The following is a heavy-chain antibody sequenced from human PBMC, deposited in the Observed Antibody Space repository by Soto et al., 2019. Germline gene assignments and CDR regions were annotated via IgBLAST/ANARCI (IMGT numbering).Heavy chain of an antibody. CDR1: GDRFTSYL. CDR2: IYPGDSDT. V-gene: IGHV5-51*01. Sequence: GQSLTLSYKLSGDRFTSYLIGWVLQMPGKGLEWMGIIYPGDSDTRYSPSFQGQVTISADKSISTAYLQWSSLKASDTAMYYCARRAASSSHHWINWGQGTLVTVSS. D-gene: IGHD2-2*01. CDR3: ARRAASSSHHWIN. J-gene: IGHJ4*02.